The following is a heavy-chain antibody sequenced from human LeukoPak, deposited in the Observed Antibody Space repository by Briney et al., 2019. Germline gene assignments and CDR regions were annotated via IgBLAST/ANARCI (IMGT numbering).Heavy chain of an antibody. D-gene: IGHD6-19*01. CDR2: IYYSGST. CDR3: AREKLGGPYDSGWYKDY. Sequence: PSETLSLTCTVSGGSISRGDYYWSWIRQPPGKGLEWIGYIYYSGSTYYNPSLKSRVTISVDTSKNQFSLKLTSVTAADTAVYYCAREKLGGPYDSGWYKDYWGQGTLVTVSS. J-gene: IGHJ4*02. CDR1: GGSISRGDYY. V-gene: IGHV4-30-4*08.